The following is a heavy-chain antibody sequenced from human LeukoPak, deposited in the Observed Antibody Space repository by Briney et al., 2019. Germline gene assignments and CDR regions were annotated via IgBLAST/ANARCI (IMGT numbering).Heavy chain of an antibody. V-gene: IGHV3-30*02. Sequence: GGSLRLACVASGFTFSSYGMHWVRQAPGKGLEWVAFIRHDESNKFYAGSVKGRFTISRDNSKNTLDLQMNSLGGADTAVYYCARDHDKYSGRYSPDHWGQGTLVIVPS. CDR2: IRHDESNK. CDR3: ARDHDKYSGRYSPDH. CDR1: GFTFSSYG. D-gene: IGHD1-26*01. J-gene: IGHJ4*02.